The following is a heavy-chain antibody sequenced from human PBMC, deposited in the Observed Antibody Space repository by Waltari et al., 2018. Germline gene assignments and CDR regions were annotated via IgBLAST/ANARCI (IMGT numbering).Heavy chain of an antibody. CDR3: ARGSHIVATTPFDY. Sequence: QLQLQESGPGLVKPSETLSLTCTVSGGSISSSSYYWGWNRQPPGKGLEWIGSIYYSGSTYYNPSLKSRVTISVDTSKNQFSLKLSSVTAADTAVYYCARGSHIVATTPFDYWGQGTLVTVSS. D-gene: IGHD5-12*01. V-gene: IGHV4-39*07. CDR2: IYYSGST. CDR1: GGSISSSSYY. J-gene: IGHJ4*02.